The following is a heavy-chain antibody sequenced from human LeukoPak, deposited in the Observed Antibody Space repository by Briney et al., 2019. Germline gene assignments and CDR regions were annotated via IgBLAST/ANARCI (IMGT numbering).Heavy chain of an antibody. CDR1: GFTFSSYA. J-gene: IGHJ3*02. V-gene: IGHV3-23*01. Sequence: PGGSLRLSCAASGFTFSSYAMSWVRQAPGGGLEWVSAISGSGGSTYYADSVNGRFTISRDNSKNTLYLKMTSLRAEDTAVYYCAKDGGSHDAFDIWSQGKMVTVSS. CDR3: AKDGGSHDAFDI. D-gene: IGHD2-15*01. CDR2: ISGSGGST.